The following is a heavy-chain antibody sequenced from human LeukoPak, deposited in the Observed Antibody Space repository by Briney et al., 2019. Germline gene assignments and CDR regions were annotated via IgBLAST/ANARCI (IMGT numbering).Heavy chain of an antibody. CDR2: IYLSNNYI. CDR3: AELDITMIGGV. V-gene: IGHV3-21*01. Sequence: GGSLRLSCTASEFTFSSYWMSWVRQAPGKGLEWVSSIYLSNNYIYYADSLKGRFTISRDNAKNSLYLQMTSLRAEDTAVYYCAELDITMIGGVWGKGTTVTISS. J-gene: IGHJ6*04. CDR1: EFTFSSYW. D-gene: IGHD3-10*02.